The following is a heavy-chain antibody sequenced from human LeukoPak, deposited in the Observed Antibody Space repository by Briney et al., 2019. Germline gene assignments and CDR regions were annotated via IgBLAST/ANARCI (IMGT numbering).Heavy chain of an antibody. V-gene: IGHV3-9*01. CDR1: GFTFDDYA. CDR2: ISWNSGSI. J-gene: IGHJ4*02. D-gene: IGHD3-22*01. CDR3: AKSANYDSSGSPDY. Sequence: GGSLRLSCAASGFTFDDYAMHWVRQAPGKGLEWVSGISWNSGSIGYADSVKGRFTISRDNAKDSLYLQMNSLRAEDTALYYCAKSANYDSSGSPDYWGQGTLVTVSS.